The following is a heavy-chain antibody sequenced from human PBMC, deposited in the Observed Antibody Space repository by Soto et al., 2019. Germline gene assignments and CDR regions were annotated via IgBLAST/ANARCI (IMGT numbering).Heavy chain of an antibody. J-gene: IGHJ3*02. Sequence: QVQLVESGGGVVQPGRSLRLSCAASGFTFSSYGMHWVRQAPGKGLEWVAVIWYDGSNKYYADSVKGRFTISRDNSKNTLYLQMNSLRAEDTAVYYCARGGEYHNWIYVNALDIWGQGTMVTVSS. CDR3: ARGGEYHNWIYVNALDI. CDR2: IWYDGSNK. V-gene: IGHV3-33*01. CDR1: GFTFSSYG. D-gene: IGHD1-7*01.